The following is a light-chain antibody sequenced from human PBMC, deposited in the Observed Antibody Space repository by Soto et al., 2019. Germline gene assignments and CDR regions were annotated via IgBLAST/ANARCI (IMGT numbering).Light chain of an antibody. Sequence: DIVMTQSPDSLAVSLGERATINCKSSQSVLYSSNNKNYLAWYQQKPGQPPKALIYWASTRESGVPDRFSGSGSGTDFTLTISSLQAEDVAVYYCQQYYTTPWTFGQATTVEIK. CDR2: WAS. CDR3: QQYYTTPWT. CDR1: QSVLYSSNNKNY. J-gene: IGKJ1*01. V-gene: IGKV4-1*01.